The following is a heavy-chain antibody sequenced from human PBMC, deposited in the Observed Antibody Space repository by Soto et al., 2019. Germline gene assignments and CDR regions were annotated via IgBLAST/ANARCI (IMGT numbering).Heavy chain of an antibody. CDR1: GFTFRSYA. CDR2: ISYDGTNK. D-gene: IGHD1-7*01. CDR3: AKSDSWRTSFEN. J-gene: IGHJ4*02. V-gene: IGHV3-30-3*02. Sequence: QVQLVESGGGVVQPGRSLRLSCAASGFTFRSYAMHWVRQAPGKGLEWVAVISYDGTNKYEADSVKGRFTISRDNSKNTLYLQMNSLGAEDTAVYYCAKSDSWRTSFENWGQGTLVTVSS.